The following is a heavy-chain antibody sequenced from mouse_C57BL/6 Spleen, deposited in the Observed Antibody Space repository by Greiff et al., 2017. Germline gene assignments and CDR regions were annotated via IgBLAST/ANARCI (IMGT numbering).Heavy chain of an antibody. V-gene: IGHV1-82*01. CDR3: ARPSTVAYAMGY. D-gene: IGHD1-1*01. J-gene: IGHJ4*01. Sequence: QVQLQQSGPELVKPGASVKISCKASGYAFSSSWMNWVKQRPGKGLEWIGRIYPGDGDTNYNGKFKGKATLTADKSSSTAYMQLSSLTSEDSAVYFCARPSTVAYAMGYWGQGTSVTVSA. CDR2: IYPGDGDT. CDR1: GYAFSSSW.